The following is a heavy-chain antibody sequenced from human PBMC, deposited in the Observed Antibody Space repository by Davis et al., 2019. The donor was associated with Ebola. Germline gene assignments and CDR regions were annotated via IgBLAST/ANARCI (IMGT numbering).Heavy chain of an antibody. CDR2: IRSKANSYAT. CDR3: TTILTPAASSDY. CDR1: GFTFSGSA. V-gene: IGHV3-73*01. Sequence: GGSLRLSCAASGFTFSGSAMHWVRQASGKGLEWVGRIRSKANSYATAYAASVKGRFTISRDDSKNTAYLQMNSLKTEDTAVYYCTTILTPAASSDYWGQGTLVTVSS. J-gene: IGHJ4*02. D-gene: IGHD2-2*01.